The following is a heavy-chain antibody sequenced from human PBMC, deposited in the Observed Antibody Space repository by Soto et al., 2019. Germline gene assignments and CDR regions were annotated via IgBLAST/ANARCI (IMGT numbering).Heavy chain of an antibody. J-gene: IGHJ5*02. CDR2: IRAYRGNT. CDR3: ARVVVAATHGTEHAP. V-gene: IGHV1-18*01. CDR1: GFTFTMYG. Sequence: QAQLVQSGADMKTPGDSVKVSCKASGFTFTMYGFSWVRQAPGQGREWRGWIRAYRGNTNYATKFKDRVTMTTDTPTSRAYMELRSMRSDATADYYCARVVVAATHGTEHAPWGQATLVIVSS. D-gene: IGHD2-15*01.